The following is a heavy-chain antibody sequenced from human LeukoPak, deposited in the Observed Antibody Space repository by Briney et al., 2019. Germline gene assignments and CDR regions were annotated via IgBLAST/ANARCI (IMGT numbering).Heavy chain of an antibody. D-gene: IGHD4-17*01. CDR2: SSSSSSYI. CDR3: ARDRHDYGVSDAFDI. J-gene: IGHJ3*02. Sequence: PGGSLRLSCAASGFTFSTYSMNWVRKAPGKGLEWVSSSSSSSSYIYYADSAKGRFTISRDNAKNSLSLQMNSLRAEDTAVYYCARDRHDYGVSDAFDIWGQGTMVTVSS. CDR1: GFTFSTYS. V-gene: IGHV3-21*01.